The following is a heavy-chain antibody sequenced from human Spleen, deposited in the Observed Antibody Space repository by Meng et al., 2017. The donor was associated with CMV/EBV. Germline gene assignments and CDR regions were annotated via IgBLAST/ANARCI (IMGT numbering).Heavy chain of an antibody. V-gene: IGHV3-23*01. Sequence: GESLKISCAASGLTFSSYGMSWVRQAPGKGLEWVSSIGATAGGTYYADSVKGRFTISRDNAKNTLYLQMNSLRAEDTAVYYCAKYSAVGERLYYFDYW. J-gene: IGHJ4*01. CDR1: GLTFSSYG. D-gene: IGHD2-21*01. CDR3: AKYSAVGERLYYFDY. CDR2: IGATAGGT.